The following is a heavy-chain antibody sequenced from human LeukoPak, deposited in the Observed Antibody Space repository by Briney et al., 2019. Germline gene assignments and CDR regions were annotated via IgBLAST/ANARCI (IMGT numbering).Heavy chain of an antibody. Sequence: SETLSLTCAVYGGSFSGYYWSWIRQPPGKGLEWIGEINHSGSTNYNPSLKSRVTISVDTSKNQFSLKLSSVTAADTAVYYCARPHRKGGRDNFDYWGQGTLVTVSS. J-gene: IGHJ4*02. V-gene: IGHV4-34*01. CDR3: ARPHRKGGRDNFDY. CDR2: INHSGST. D-gene: IGHD3-10*01. CDR1: GGSFSGYY.